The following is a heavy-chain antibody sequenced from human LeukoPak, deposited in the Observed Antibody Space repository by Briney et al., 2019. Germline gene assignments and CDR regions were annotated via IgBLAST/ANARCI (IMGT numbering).Heavy chain of an antibody. CDR2: IHYSGST. Sequence: ASETLSLTCAVYGGSFSGYYWSWIRQPPGKGLEWIGYIHYSGSTNSNPSLKSRVTISVDTSKNQFSLKLSSVTTADTAVYYCATAAGQWLVRLDYWGQGALVTVSS. J-gene: IGHJ4*02. CDR3: ATAAGQWLVRLDY. D-gene: IGHD6-19*01. CDR1: GGSFSGYY. V-gene: IGHV4-59*01.